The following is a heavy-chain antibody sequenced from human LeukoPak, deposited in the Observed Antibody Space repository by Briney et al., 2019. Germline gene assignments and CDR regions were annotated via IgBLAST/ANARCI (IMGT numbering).Heavy chain of an antibody. D-gene: IGHD2-15*01. CDR3: AKDSRVVVVAAFDY. Sequence: GGSLRLSCAASGFTFSSYGMHWVRQAPGKGLEWVAVIWYDGSNKYYADSVKGRFTISRDNSKNTLYLQMNSLRVEDTAVYYCAKDSRVVVVAAFDYWGQGTLVTVSS. J-gene: IGHJ4*02. CDR1: GFTFSSYG. V-gene: IGHV3-33*06. CDR2: IWYDGSNK.